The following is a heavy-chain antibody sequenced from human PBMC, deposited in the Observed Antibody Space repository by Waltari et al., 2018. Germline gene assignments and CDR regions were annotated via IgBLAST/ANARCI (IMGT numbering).Heavy chain of an antibody. CDR2: IKSKTDGGTT. D-gene: IGHD6-19*01. CDR3: TTDSAVAGTGGPNWFDP. J-gene: IGHJ5*02. CDR1: GFTFSNAW. Sequence: EVQLVESGGGLVKPGGSLRLSCAASGFTFSNAWMSWVRQAPGKGREWVGRIKSKTDGGTTDYAAPVKGRFTISRDDSKNTLYLQMNSLKTEDTAVYYCTTDSAVAGTGGPNWFDPWGQGTLVTVSS. V-gene: IGHV3-15*01.